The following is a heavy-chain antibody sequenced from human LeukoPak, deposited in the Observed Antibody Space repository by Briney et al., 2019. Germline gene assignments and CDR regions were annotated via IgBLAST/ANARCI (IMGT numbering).Heavy chain of an antibody. J-gene: IGHJ3*02. CDR3: ARDHVSSLTVDI. D-gene: IGHD6-6*01. Sequence: SETLSLTCTVSGGSISSGSYYWSWIRQPAGKGPEWIGRIYTSGSTNYNPSLKSRVTISVDSSKNQFSLKLSSVTAADTAVYYCARDHVSSLTVDIWGQGTMVTVSS. CDR1: GGSISSGSYY. V-gene: IGHV4-61*02. CDR2: IYTSGST.